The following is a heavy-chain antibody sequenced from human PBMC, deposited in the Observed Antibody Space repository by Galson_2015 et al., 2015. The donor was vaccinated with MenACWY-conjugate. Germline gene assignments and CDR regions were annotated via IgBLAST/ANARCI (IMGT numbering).Heavy chain of an antibody. CDR1: GYSFTGYY. V-gene: IGHV1-2*04. D-gene: IGHD3-10*01. CDR2: INPTSGGT. CDR3: ARSSIDSGSYAFDI. Sequence: SAQVSCKASGYSFTGYYLHWGRQTPGQGFEWMGWINPTSGGTNSAQMFQGWVTLTSDTAISTAYMELSRLRSDDPAVYYCARSSIDSGSYAFDIWGQGSMVTVSS. J-gene: IGHJ3*02.